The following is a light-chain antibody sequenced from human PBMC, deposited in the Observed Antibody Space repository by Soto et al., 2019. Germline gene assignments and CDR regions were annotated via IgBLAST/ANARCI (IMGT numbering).Light chain of an antibody. CDR3: QHYNSYSEA. CDR2: KAS. J-gene: IGKJ1*01. V-gene: IGKV1-5*03. Sequence: DIRMTQSPSTLSGSVGDRVTITCRASQTISSWLAWYQQKPGKAPKLLIYKASTLKSGVPSRFSGSGSGTDFTLTISSLQPDEFATYYCQHYNSYSEAFGQGTKVDIK. CDR1: QTISSW.